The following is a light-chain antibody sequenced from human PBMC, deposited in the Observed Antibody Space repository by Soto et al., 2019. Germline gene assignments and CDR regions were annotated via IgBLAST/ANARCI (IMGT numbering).Light chain of an antibody. J-gene: IGLJ1*01. CDR1: SSNIGGGYD. V-gene: IGLV1-40*01. CDR2: GNT. CDR3: QSYDSSLHASV. Sequence: QSVLTQPPSVSGAPGQRVTISCTGSSSNIGGGYDVHWYQQLPGTAPKLLIYGNTNRPSGVPDRFSGSKSGSSASLAITGLQAEDEADYYCQSYDSSLHASVFGTGTKLTVL.